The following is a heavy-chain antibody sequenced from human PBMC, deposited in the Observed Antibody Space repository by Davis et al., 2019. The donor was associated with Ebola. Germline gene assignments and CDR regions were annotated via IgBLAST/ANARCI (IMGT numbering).Heavy chain of an antibody. CDR1: GGSFSGYY. V-gene: IGHV4-34*01. J-gene: IGHJ5*02. Sequence: SETLSLTCAVYGGSFSGYYWSWIRQPPGKGLEWIGEINHSGSTNYNPSLKSRVTISVDTSKNQFSLKLSSLTAADTAVYYCARHRLYNWFDPWGQGTLVTVSS. CDR3: ARHRLYNWFDP. D-gene: IGHD4/OR15-4a*01. CDR2: INHSGST.